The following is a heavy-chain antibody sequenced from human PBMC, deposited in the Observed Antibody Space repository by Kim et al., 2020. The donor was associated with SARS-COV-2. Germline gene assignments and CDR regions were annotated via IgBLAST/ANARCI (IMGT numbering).Heavy chain of an antibody. CDR3: AREIAAADYYYGMDV. Sequence: ASVKVSCKASGYTFTSYAMNWVRQAPGQGLEWMGWINTNTGNPTYAQGFTGRFVFSLDTSVSTAYLQISSLKAEDTAVYYCAREIAAADYYYGMDVWGQGTTVTVSS. CDR2: INTNTGNP. V-gene: IGHV7-4-1*02. D-gene: IGHD6-13*01. J-gene: IGHJ6*02. CDR1: GYTFTSYA.